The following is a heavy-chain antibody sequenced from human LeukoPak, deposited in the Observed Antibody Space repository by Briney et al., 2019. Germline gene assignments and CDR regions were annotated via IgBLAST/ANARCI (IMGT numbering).Heavy chain of an antibody. CDR3: ARDLAIFGVVIILPYYYGMDV. J-gene: IGHJ6*02. D-gene: IGHD3-3*01. CDR2: INPNSGGT. Sequence: ASVKVSCKASGCTFTGYYMHWVRQAPGQGLGWMGWINPNSGGTNYAQKFQGRVTMTRDTSISTAYMELSRLRSDDTAVYYCARDLAIFGVVIILPYYYGMDVWGQGTTVTVSS. CDR1: GCTFTGYY. V-gene: IGHV1-2*02.